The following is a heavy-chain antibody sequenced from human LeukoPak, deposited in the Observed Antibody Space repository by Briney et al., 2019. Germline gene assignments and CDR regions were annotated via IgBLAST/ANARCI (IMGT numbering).Heavy chain of an antibody. D-gene: IGHD3-22*01. CDR1: GGSITSSSYY. CDR3: ARASYDTRIQYFQH. Sequence: PSETLSLTCTVSGGSITSSSYYWGWIRQPPGKGLEWIGSIYYSGSTYYNPSLKSRVTISVDTSKNHFSLRLSSVTAADTAVYYCARASYDTRIQYFQHWGQGTLVTVSS. V-gene: IGHV4-39*02. J-gene: IGHJ1*01. CDR2: IYYSGST.